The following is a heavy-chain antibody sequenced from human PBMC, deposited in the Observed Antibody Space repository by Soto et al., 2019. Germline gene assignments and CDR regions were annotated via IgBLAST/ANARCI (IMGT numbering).Heavy chain of an antibody. D-gene: IGHD3-3*01. CDR1: GFTFSNAW. CDR2: IKSKTDGGTT. J-gene: IGHJ6*02. Sequence: GGTLRLSCAASGFTFSNAWLNWVRQAPGQGMEWVGRIKSKTDGGTTDYAAPVKGRPTIVRDDSNNTLYLHMNRLTTEDTAVYYLTTPRNPRITFVGVARRYGMDVWGQGTTVTVSS. V-gene: IGHV3-15*01. CDR3: TTPRNPRITFVGVARRYGMDV.